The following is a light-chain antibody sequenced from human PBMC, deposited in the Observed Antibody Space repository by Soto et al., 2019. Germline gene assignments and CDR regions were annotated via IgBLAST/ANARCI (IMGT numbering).Light chain of an antibody. Sequence: IVLTQSPATLSLSPGEIATLSCRASQSVSTYLAWYQQKPGRAPRLLIHDASNRATAIPARFSGSGSGTAFTLTISSLEPEDFAVYYFQQRSNWPLTFGGGTKWEIK. CDR3: QQRSNWPLT. CDR2: DAS. V-gene: IGKV3-11*01. J-gene: IGKJ4*01. CDR1: QSVSTY.